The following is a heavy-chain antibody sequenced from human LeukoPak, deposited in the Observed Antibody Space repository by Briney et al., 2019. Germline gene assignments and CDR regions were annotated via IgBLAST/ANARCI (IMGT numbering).Heavy chain of an antibody. CDR3: ARGPRITIFGVVMANDAFDI. Sequence: ASVKVSCKASGYTFTDYFMNWVRQAPGQGLEWMGWINPKSDGTVYAQKFQGRVTMTRDTSSSTAYMELSRLRFDDTVVYYCARGPRITIFGVVMANDAFDIWGQGTMVTVSS. D-gene: IGHD3-3*01. CDR2: INPKSDGT. J-gene: IGHJ3*02. V-gene: IGHV1-2*02. CDR1: GYTFTDYF.